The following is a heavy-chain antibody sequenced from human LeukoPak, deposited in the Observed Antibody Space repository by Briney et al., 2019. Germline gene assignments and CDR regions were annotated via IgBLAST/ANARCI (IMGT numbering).Heavy chain of an antibody. CDR1: GFTFDDYG. V-gene: IGHV3-20*04. CDR3: RRVLYSYSYFPFQY. CDR2: INWNGVST. J-gene: IGHJ4*02. Sequence: WGSLRLSCAASGFTFDDYGMSWLRHAPGKGLEWVTGINWNGVSTVYADSVKGRFTISRDNAKNSLSLQMNSVRAEYSAFSYSRRVLYSYSYFPFQYWGQEALVTVSS. D-gene: IGHD5-18*01.